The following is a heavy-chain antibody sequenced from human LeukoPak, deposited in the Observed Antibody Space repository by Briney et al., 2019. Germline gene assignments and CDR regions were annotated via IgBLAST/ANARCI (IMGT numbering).Heavy chain of an antibody. D-gene: IGHD5-24*01. J-gene: IGHJ4*02. CDR3: ARLYSNNYAYY. Sequence: PSETLSLTCTVSGGSISSSDYYWGWIRQPPGKGLEWIGSIYYSGSTYYNPSLKSRVTISVDTSKNQFSLKLSSETAADTAVYYCARLYSNNYAYYWGQGTLVTVSS. CDR2: IYYSGST. V-gene: IGHV4-39*01. CDR1: GGSISSSDYY.